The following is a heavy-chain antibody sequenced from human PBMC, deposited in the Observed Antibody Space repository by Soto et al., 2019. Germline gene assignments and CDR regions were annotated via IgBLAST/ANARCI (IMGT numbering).Heavy chain of an antibody. CDR1: GFTVSGDY. CDR2: MYSGGGST. CDR3: ARHDWFDP. Sequence: EVQVVESGGGLVQPGASLRLSCAASGFTVSGDYMSWVRQAPGKGLEWVSVMYSGGGSTYYADSVRGRFVISRDNSNKTVYLQMNNLRPEDTAVYYCARHDWFDPWGQGTLVTVSS. J-gene: IGHJ5*02. V-gene: IGHV3-66*04.